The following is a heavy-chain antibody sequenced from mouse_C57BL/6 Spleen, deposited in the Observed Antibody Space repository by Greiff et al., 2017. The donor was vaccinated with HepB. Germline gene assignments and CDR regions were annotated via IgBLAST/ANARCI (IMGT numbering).Heavy chain of an antibody. J-gene: IGHJ2*01. Sequence: QVQLQQPGAELVKPGASVKLSCKASGYTFTSYWMQWVKQRPGQGLEWIGEIDPSDSDTNYNQKFKGKATLTVDTSSSTAYMQLSSLTSEDSAVYYCARRGSNYGYFDYWGQGTTLTVSS. CDR2: IDPSDSDT. CDR1: GYTFTSYW. D-gene: IGHD2-5*01. V-gene: IGHV1-50*01. CDR3: ARRGSNYGYFDY.